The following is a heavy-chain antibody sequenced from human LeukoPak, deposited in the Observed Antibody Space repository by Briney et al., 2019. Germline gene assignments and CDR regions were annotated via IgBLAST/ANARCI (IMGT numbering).Heavy chain of an antibody. J-gene: IGHJ4*02. CDR1: GFTFSSYW. CDR3: ARFRIYSGSHNFDY. CDR2: INSDGSRT. Sequence: QPGRSLRLSCAASGFTFSSYWMHWVLQAPGKGLVWLSRINSDGSRTSYADSVKGRFPTSRDNAKNTLYLKMNSLRAEDTAVYYCARFRIYSGSHNFDYWGQGTLVTVSS. D-gene: IGHD1-26*01. V-gene: IGHV3-74*01.